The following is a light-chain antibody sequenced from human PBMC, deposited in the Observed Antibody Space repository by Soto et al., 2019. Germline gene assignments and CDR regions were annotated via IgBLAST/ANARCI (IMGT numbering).Light chain of an antibody. CDR3: QQYYNTPCT. V-gene: IGKV4-1*01. CDR1: QSALYSSNNKNY. CDR2: WAS. J-gene: IGKJ1*01. Sequence: LMPQSPESLAVSLGERATINCKSSQSALYSSNNKNYLAWYQQKPGQPPNLLIYWASTRESGVPDRFSGSGSGTNFTLTISSLQAEDVAVYYCQQYYNTPCTFGEGTKVDIK.